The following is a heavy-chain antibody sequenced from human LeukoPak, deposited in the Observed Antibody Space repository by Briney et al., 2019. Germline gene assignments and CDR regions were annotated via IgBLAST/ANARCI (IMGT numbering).Heavy chain of an antibody. D-gene: IGHD7-27*01. J-gene: IGHJ4*02. V-gene: IGHV3-30-3*01. CDR1: GFTFSSYA. Sequence: GRSLRLSCAASGFTFSSYAMRWVRQAPGKGLEWVAVISYDGSNKYYADSVKGRFTISRDNSKNTLYLQMNSLRAEDTAVYYCARDNPTGDRYYWGQGTLVTVSS. CDR3: ARDNPTGDRYY. CDR2: ISYDGSNK.